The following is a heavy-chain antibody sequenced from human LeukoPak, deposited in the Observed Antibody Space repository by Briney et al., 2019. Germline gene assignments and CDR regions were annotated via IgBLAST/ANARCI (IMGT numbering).Heavy chain of an antibody. V-gene: IGHV2-5*02. CDR3: ARWPVRGSGH. D-gene: IGHD2-15*01. J-gene: IGHJ4*02. CDR1: GFSLTTNGVG. Sequence: SGPTLVKPTQTLTLTCSFSGFSLTTNGVGVGWIRQPPGKALEWLALIYWDDDKRYSPSLRSRLTITKDTSKNLVVLTVTNLDPVDTATYYCARWPVRGSGHWGQGTLVTVSS. CDR2: IYWDDDK.